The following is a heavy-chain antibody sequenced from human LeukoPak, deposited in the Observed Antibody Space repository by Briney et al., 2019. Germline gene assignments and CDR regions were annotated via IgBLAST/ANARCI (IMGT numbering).Heavy chain of an antibody. CDR3: ARDWVDLLTGYRAIDY. V-gene: IGHV3-48*03. J-gene: IGHJ4*02. CDR1: GFTFSSYE. Sequence: GGSLRLSCAASGFTFSSYEMNWVRQAPGKGLEWVSYISSSGSTIYYADSVKGRFTISRDNAKNSLYLQMNSLRAEDTAVYYCARDWVDLLTGYRAIDYWGQGTLVTVSS. D-gene: IGHD3-9*01. CDR2: ISSSGSTI.